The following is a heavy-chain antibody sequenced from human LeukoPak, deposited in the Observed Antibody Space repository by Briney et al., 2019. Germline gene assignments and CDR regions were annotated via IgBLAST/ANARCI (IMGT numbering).Heavy chain of an antibody. V-gene: IGHV1-2*02. CDR2: INPIGGGT. J-gene: IGHJ4*02. D-gene: IGHD3-22*01. CDR1: GYSFTGYY. CDR3: ARDNGRGYPVYFAY. Sequence: ASVKVSCKASGYSFTGYYIHWVRQAPGRGLEWMGWINPIGGGTNYAQKFQGRVTMTRDTSITTAYMEMSSLRSDDTAVYYCARDNGRGYPVYFAYWGQGTLVTVSS.